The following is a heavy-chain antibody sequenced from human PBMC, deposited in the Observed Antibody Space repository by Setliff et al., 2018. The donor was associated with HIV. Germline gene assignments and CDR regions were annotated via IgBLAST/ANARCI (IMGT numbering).Heavy chain of an antibody. Sequence: SETLSLTCTVSGGSISSSSYYWGWIRQPPGKGLEWIGYIYTSGSTNYNPSLKTRVTISIDTSKNQFSLKLTSVTAADTAVYYCARLSGDYYYFDYWGQGTLVTVSS. CDR2: IYTSGST. J-gene: IGHJ4*02. CDR3: ARLSGDYYYFDY. V-gene: IGHV4-61*05. D-gene: IGHD2-21*02. CDR1: GGSISSSSYY.